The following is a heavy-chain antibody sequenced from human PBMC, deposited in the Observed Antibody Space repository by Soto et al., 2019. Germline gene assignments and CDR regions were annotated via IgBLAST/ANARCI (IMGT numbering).Heavy chain of an antibody. J-gene: IGHJ4*02. CDR1: GYSFPNFA. Sequence: VASVKVSCKASGYSFPNFALHWVRQAPGQRLEWMGWINAGNGYTKNSQKFQGRVTITRDTSASTAYMELSSLRSEDTAVYYCARRVGDGQFDYWGQGTLVTVSS. V-gene: IGHV1-3*01. CDR3: ARRVGDGQFDY. D-gene: IGHD1-26*01. CDR2: INAGNGYT.